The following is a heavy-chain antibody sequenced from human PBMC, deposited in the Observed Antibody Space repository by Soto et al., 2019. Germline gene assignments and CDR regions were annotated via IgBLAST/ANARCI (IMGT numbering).Heavy chain of an antibody. CDR3: AKDLQQQLAKTSYYYGMYV. CDR1: GFTFSSYG. J-gene: IGHJ6*02. Sequence: GGARRDSWAASGFTFSSYGMHWFRQAPGKGLEWVAVISYDGSNKYYADSVKGRFTISRDNSKNTLYLQMNSLRAEDTAVYYCAKDLQQQLAKTSYYYGMYVCGQRTTVTVS. D-gene: IGHD6-13*01. V-gene: IGHV3-30*18. CDR2: ISYDGSNK.